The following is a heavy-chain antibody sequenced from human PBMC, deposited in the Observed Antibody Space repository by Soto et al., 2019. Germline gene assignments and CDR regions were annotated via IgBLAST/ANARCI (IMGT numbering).Heavy chain of an antibody. V-gene: IGHV1-18*01. Sequence: ASVKVSCKASGYTFTSYGINWVRQAPGQGLEWMGWVSAYNGHTNYAQNLQGRVTMTTDTSTSTASMELRSLRSDDTAVYYCATRYYYDGSGYNDAFDIWGQGTMVT. D-gene: IGHD3-22*01. CDR1: GYTFTSYG. CDR3: ATRYYYDGSGYNDAFDI. J-gene: IGHJ3*02. CDR2: VSAYNGHT.